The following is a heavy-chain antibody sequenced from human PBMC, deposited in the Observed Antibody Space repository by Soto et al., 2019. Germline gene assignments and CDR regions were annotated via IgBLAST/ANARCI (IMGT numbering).Heavy chain of an antibody. V-gene: IGHV3-11*01. J-gene: IGHJ3*02. CDR1: GFTFSDYY. D-gene: IGHD6-13*01. CDR3: ARDPPLPGIAAAGGAFDI. CDR2: ISSSGSTI. Sequence: GGFLRLSCAASGFTFSDYYMSWIRQAPGKGLEWVSYISSSGSTIYYADSVKGRFTISRDNAKNSLYLQMNSLRAEDTTVYYCARDPPLPGIAAAGGAFDIWGQGTMVNVSS.